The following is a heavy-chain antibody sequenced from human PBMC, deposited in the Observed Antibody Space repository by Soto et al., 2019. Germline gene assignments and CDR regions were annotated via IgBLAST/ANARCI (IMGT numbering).Heavy chain of an antibody. CDR1: GGSFSGYY. J-gene: IGHJ5*02. D-gene: IGHD2-15*01. Sequence: QVQLQQWGAGLLKPSKTLSLTCAVYGGSFSGYYWSWIRQPPGKGLEWIGEINHSGSTNYNPSLKSRVTISVDTSKNQFSLKLSSVTAADTAVYYCARRRAYCSGGSCYSRYNWFDPWGQGTLVTVSS. CDR2: INHSGST. V-gene: IGHV4-34*01. CDR3: ARRRAYCSGGSCYSRYNWFDP.